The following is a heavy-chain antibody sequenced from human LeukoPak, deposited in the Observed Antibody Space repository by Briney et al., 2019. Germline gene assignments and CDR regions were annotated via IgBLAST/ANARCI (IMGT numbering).Heavy chain of an antibody. CDR3: AKDLDYVTHDAFDI. Sequence: GGSLRLSCAASGFTFSSYGMHWVRQAPGKGLEWVAVISYDGSNKYYADSVKGRFTISRDNSKNTLYLQMNSLRAEDTAVYYCAKDLDYVTHDAFDIWGLGTMVTVSS. V-gene: IGHV3-30*18. CDR2: ISYDGSNK. D-gene: IGHD3-16*01. CDR1: GFTFSSYG. J-gene: IGHJ3*02.